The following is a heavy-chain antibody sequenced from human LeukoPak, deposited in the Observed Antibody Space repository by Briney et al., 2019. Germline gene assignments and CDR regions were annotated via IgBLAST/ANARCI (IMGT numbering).Heavy chain of an antibody. J-gene: IGHJ3*02. Sequence: GESLKISCKGSGYSFTSYWIGWVRQMPGKGLEWMGIIYPGDFDIRYSPSFQGQVTISADKSISTAYLQWSSLKASDTAMYYCARVVRTESWDAFDIWGQGTMVTVSS. CDR2: IYPGDFDI. V-gene: IGHV5-51*01. CDR1: GYSFTSYW. CDR3: ARVVRTESWDAFDI. D-gene: IGHD3-22*01.